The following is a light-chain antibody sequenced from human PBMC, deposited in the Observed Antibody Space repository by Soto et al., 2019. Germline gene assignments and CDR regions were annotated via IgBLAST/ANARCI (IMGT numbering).Light chain of an antibody. CDR2: KTS. CDR1: QSISIW. CDR3: QHYSDYSLT. J-gene: IGKJ1*01. V-gene: IGKV1-5*03. Sequence: DIHMTQSPSTLSASVGDRVTITCRASQSISIWLAWYQQKPGKAPNLLIYKTSSLESGVPSRFSGSGSGTEFTLTISSLQPDDFATYYCQHYSDYSLTFGQGTKVEIK.